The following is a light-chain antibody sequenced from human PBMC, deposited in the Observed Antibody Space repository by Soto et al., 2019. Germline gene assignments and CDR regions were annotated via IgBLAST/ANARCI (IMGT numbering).Light chain of an antibody. CDR1: QSISSW. CDR2: KAS. Sequence: DIQMTQSPSTLSASVGDRVTITCRASQSISSWLAWYQQKPGKAPKLLIYKASSLESGVPSRFSGSRSGTEFTLTNSSLQPDDFATYYCQQYNSYLFTFGPGTKVDIK. V-gene: IGKV1-5*03. CDR3: QQYNSYLFT. J-gene: IGKJ3*01.